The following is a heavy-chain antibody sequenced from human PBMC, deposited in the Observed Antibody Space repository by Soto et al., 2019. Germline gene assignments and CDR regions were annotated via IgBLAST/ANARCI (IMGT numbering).Heavy chain of an antibody. V-gene: IGHV3-53*01. J-gene: IGHJ4*02. CDR3: PKGGGGWDS. CDR2: MYTGGRT. D-gene: IGHD6-19*01. CDR1: GFSVTGDQ. Sequence: GSLRLSCVASGFSVTGDQMNWVRQAPGKGLEWVSTMYTGGRTFYADSVRGRFTISRDETKNILYLQMDDLRVEDTAIYYCPKGGGGWDSWGQGSLVTVSS.